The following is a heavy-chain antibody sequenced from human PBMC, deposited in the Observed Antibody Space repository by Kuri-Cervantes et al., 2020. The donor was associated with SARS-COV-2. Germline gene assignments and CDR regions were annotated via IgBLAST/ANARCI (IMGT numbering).Heavy chain of an antibody. D-gene: IGHD2-2*02. CDR1: GYTFTGYY. J-gene: IGHJ4*02. V-gene: IGHV1-2*02. Sequence: ASVKVSCKASGYTFTGYYMHWVRQAPGQGLEWMGWINPNSGGTNYAQKFQGRVTMTEDTSTDTAYMELSSLRSDDTAVYYCASYCSSTSCYTRGDYFDYWGQGTLVTVSS. CDR3: ASYCSSTSCYTRGDYFDY. CDR2: INPNSGGT.